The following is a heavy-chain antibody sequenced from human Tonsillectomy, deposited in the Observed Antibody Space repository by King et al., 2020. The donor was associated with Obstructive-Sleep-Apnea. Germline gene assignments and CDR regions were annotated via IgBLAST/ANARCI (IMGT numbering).Heavy chain of an antibody. D-gene: IGHD6-13*01. CDR1: GGSISSYY. V-gene: IGHV4-59*01. J-gene: IGHJ3*02. CDR3: ARFASSWSDAFDI. Sequence: QLQESGPGLVKPSETLSLTCTVSGGSISSYYWSWIRQPPGKGLEWIGYIYYSGSTNYNPSLKSRVTITVDTSKNQFSLKLSSLTAADTAVYYCARFASSWSDAFDIWGQGTMVTVSS. CDR2: IYYSGST.